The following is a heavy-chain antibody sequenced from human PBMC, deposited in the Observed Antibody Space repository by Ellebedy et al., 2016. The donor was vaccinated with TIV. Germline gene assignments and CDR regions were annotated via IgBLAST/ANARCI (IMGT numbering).Heavy chain of an antibody. CDR2: ISVYKGNT. D-gene: IGHD3-10*01. J-gene: IGHJ4*02. CDR1: GYTFNKYG. Sequence: AASVKVSCKASGYTFNKYGVSWVRQAPGQGPEWLGWISVYKGNTNYAQKFQGRVTLTTDTSTNTAYMELRDLRCDDTAVYYCARDGDITMIWGALPYWGQGTLVTVSS. V-gene: IGHV1-18*01. CDR3: ARDGDITMIWGALPY.